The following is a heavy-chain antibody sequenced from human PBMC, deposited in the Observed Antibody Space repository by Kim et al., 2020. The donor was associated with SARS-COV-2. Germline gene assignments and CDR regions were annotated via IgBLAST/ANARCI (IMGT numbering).Heavy chain of an antibody. J-gene: IGHJ4*02. CDR3: AREGGYYDSSGYFVIDY. V-gene: IGHV6-1*01. Sequence: VKSRITINPDTSKNQFSLQLNSVTPEDTAVYYCAREGGYYDSSGYFVIDYWGQGTLVTVSS. D-gene: IGHD3-22*01.